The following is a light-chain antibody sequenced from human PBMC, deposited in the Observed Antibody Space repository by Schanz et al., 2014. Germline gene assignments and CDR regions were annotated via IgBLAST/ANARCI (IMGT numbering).Light chain of an antibody. CDR3: QSYDKSLHGSV. CDR1: ATDIGGTYL. CDR2: GDN. Sequence: QSALTQPASVSASPGQSITISCTGTATDIGGTYLVSWYQQNPGEAPKLLILGDNHRPSGVSNRFSGSKSGNTASLTISGLQAKDEADYYCQSYDKSLHGSVFGGGTKLTVL. J-gene: IGLJ3*02. V-gene: IGLV2-14*02.